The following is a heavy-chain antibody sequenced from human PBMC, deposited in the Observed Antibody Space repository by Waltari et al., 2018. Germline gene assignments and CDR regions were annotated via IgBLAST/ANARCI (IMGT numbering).Heavy chain of an antibody. J-gene: IGHJ4*02. D-gene: IGHD3-22*01. V-gene: IGHV3-23*04. CDR3: AKPYYYDSSGYYCD. Sequence: EVQLVESGGDLVKPGGSLRLSCAASGFTFSTDAMNWVRQAPGQGVGWVVAVSGRGGSTYNADSWKGRFTISREDSKNTLYLQMNSLRAEDTAVYYCAKPYYYDSSGYYCDWGQGTLVTVSS. CDR1: GFTFSTDA. CDR2: VSGRGGST.